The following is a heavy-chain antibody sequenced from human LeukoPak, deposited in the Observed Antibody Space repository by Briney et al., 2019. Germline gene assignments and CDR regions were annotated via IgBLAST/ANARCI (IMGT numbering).Heavy chain of an antibody. Sequence: SETLSLTCTVSGVSISSYYWSWIRQPPGKGLEWIGYIYYSGSTNYNPSLKSRVTISVDTSKNQFSLKLSSVTAADTAVYYCARLHYDIDAFDIWGQGTMVTVSS. CDR2: IYYSGST. CDR1: GVSISSYY. V-gene: IGHV4-59*01. D-gene: IGHD3-22*01. J-gene: IGHJ3*02. CDR3: ARLHYDIDAFDI.